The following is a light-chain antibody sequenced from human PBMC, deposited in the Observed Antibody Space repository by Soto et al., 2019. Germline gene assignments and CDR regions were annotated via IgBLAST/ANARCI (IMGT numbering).Light chain of an antibody. CDR1: SSDVGGYNY. CDR2: EVS. J-gene: IGLJ3*02. V-gene: IGLV2-14*01. CDR3: SSYTSSSTWV. Sequence: QSALTQPASVSGSPGQSITISCTGTSSDVGGYNYVSWYQQHPGKAPKLMIYEVSNRPSGVSNRFSGSKSGNTASLTISGLQAEDEADYYCSSYTSSSTWVFCGGTKLNVL.